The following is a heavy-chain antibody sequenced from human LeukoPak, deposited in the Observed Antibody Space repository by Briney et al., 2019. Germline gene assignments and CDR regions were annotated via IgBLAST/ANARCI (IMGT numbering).Heavy chain of an antibody. CDR2: INPNSGGT. Sequence: ASVKVSCKASGYTFTGYYMHWVRQAPGQGLEWMGWINPNSGGTNYAQKFQGRVTMTRDTSISTAYMELSRLRSDDTAVYYCAKSRGYSGYDPFDAVDIWGQGTMVTVSS. CDR1: GYTFTGYY. D-gene: IGHD5-12*01. J-gene: IGHJ3*02. V-gene: IGHV1-2*02. CDR3: AKSRGYSGYDPFDAVDI.